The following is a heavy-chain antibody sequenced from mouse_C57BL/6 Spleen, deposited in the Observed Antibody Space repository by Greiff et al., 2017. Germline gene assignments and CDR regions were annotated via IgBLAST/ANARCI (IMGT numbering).Heavy chain of an antibody. CDR1: GFTFSSYA. CDR2: ISDGGSYT. CDR3: ARDDDSYFDY. D-gene: IGHD2-4*01. J-gene: IGHJ2*01. V-gene: IGHV5-4*01. Sequence: EVKLMESGGGLVKPGGSLKLSCAASGFTFSSYAMSWVRQTPEKRLEWVATISDGGSYTYYPDNVKGRFTISRDNAKNNLYLQMSHLKSEDTAMYYCARDDDSYFDYWGQGTTLTVSS.